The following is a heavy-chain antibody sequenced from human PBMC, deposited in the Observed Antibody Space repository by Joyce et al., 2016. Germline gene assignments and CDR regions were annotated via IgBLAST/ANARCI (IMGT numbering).Heavy chain of an antibody. J-gene: IGHJ4*02. CDR3: ARSSYTNGIFDY. CDR1: GFTFSSYS. Sequence: EVQLVESGGGLVKPGGSLRLSCADSGFTFSSYSMSWVRRAPGKGREWVSSLSSSSSYIKYTDSVKGRFTISRDNAKNSLYLQMNSLRVEDTAVYYCARSSYTNGIFDYWGQGTLVTVSS. CDR2: LSSSSSYI. D-gene: IGHD2-8*01. V-gene: IGHV3-21*01.